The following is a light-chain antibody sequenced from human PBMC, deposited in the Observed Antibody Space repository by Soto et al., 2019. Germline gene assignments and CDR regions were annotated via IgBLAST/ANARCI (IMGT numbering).Light chain of an antibody. J-gene: IGKJ1*01. V-gene: IGKV3-11*01. CDR3: QQRSNWPVT. CDR2: DAS. CDR1: QSVSRY. Sequence: EIVLTQSPGTLSLSPGERATLSCRASQSVSRYLAWYQQKPGQAPRLLIYDASTRATGISARFSGSGSGTDFTLTISSLEPEDFARYYCQQRSNWPVTFGQGTKVEVK.